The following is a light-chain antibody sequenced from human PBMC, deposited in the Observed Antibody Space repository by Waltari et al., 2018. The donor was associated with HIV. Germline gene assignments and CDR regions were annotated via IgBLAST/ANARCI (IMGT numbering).Light chain of an antibody. V-gene: IGLV2-14*01. CDR3: SSYTSSSTLEV. J-gene: IGLJ1*01. Sequence: QSALTQPASVSGSPGQSIPISCTGTSSDVGGSNYVSWYQQQPGKAPKPMIYEFSNRPSGVSNRFSGSNSGNTASLTISGLQAEDEADYYCSSYTSSSTLEVFGTGTKVTVL. CDR2: EFS. CDR1: SSDVGGSNY.